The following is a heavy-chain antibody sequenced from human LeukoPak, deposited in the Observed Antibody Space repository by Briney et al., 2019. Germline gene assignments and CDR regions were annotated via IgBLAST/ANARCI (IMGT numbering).Heavy chain of an antibody. V-gene: IGHV3-7*01. CDR1: GFTVSSNY. D-gene: IGHD2-2*01. CDR3: ARDHAYRADY. CDR2: INQDESKK. Sequence: GGSLRLSCAASGFTVSSNYMCWVRQAPGKGLEWVANINQDESKKYYADSVKGRFTISRDNAKNSLYLQMSSLTAEDTAIYYCARDHAYRADYWGQGTLVTVSS. J-gene: IGHJ4*02.